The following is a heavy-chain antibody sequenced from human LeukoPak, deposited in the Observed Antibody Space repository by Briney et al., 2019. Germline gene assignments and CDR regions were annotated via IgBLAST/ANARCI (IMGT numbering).Heavy chain of an antibody. V-gene: IGHV7-4-1*02. D-gene: IGHD3-22*01. CDR1: GYTFTGYY. CDR3: ARGIYYDSSGYYSRYNWFDP. CDR2: INTNTGNP. J-gene: IGHJ5*02. Sequence: ASVKVSCKASGYTFTGYYMHWVRQAPGQGLEWMGWINTNTGNPTYAQGFTGRFVFSLDTSVSTAYLQISSLKAEDTAVYYCARGIYYDSSGYYSRYNWFDPWGQGTLVTVSS.